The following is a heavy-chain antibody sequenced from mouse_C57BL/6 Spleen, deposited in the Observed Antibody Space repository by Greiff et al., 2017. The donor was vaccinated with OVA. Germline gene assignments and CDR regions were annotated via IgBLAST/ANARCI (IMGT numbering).Heavy chain of an antibody. CDR3: TKIYYEYDGAMDY. CDR2: IDPENGDT. CDR1: GFNIKDDY. Sequence: EVQLQQSGAELVRPGASVKLSCTASGFNIKDDYMPWVKQRPEQGLEWIGWIDPENGDTEYASKFQGKATITADTASNTAYLQLSSLTSEDTAVYYCTKIYYEYDGAMDYWGQGTSVTVSS. D-gene: IGHD2-4*01. J-gene: IGHJ4*01. V-gene: IGHV14-4*01.